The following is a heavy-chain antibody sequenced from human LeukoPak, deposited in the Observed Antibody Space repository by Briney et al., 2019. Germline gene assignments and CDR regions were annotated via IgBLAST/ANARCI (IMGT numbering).Heavy chain of an antibody. CDR1: GGSISSSSDY. CDR2: IYYSGRT. Sequence: SETLSLTCTVSGGSISSSSDYWGWIGQPPGKGLEWIGSIYYSGRTYYNPSLKSRVTISVDTSKNQFSLKLSSVTGAVTAVYYCARGPPKVFGELVWFDPWGQGTLVSVFS. CDR3: ARGPPKVFGELVWFDP. V-gene: IGHV4-39*07. J-gene: IGHJ5*02. D-gene: IGHD3-10*02.